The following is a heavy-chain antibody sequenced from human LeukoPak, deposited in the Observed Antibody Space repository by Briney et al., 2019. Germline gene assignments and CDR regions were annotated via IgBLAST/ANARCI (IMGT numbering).Heavy chain of an antibody. CDR2: ISSSSSTI. CDR1: GFTFSSYS. CDR3: ARDTSVGFGGSYHRHDAFDI. Sequence: PGGSLRLSCAASGFTFSSYSMNWVRQAPGKGLEWVSYISSSSSTIYYADSVKGRFTISRDNAKNSLYLQMNSLRAEDTAVYYCARDTSVGFGGSYHRHDAFDIWGQGTMVTVSS. J-gene: IGHJ3*02. D-gene: IGHD1-26*01. V-gene: IGHV3-48*01.